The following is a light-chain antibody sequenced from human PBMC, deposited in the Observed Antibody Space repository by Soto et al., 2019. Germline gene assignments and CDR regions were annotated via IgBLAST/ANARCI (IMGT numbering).Light chain of an antibody. J-gene: IGKJ5*01. Sequence: EIVLTQSPATLSLSPGERATLSCRASQSVSSSYLAWYQQKPGQAPRLLIYDASNRATGIPARFSGSGSGTDFTLTISSLEPEDFAVYYCQQRSEWPITFGQGTRLEIK. V-gene: IGKV3D-20*02. CDR1: QSVSSSY. CDR3: QQRSEWPIT. CDR2: DAS.